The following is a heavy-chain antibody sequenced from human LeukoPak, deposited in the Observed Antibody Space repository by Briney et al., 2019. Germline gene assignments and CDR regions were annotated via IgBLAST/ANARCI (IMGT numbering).Heavy chain of an antibody. D-gene: IGHD3-3*01. J-gene: IGHJ6*02. CDR1: GGSFSSYA. V-gene: IGHV1-69*13. CDR3: ARFTIFGVVTHYYYYGMDV. Sequence: SVKVSCKASGGSFSSYAISWVRQAPGQGLEWMGGIIPIFGTANYAQKFQGRVTITADESTSTAYMELSSLRSEDTAVYYCARFTIFGVVTHYYYYGMDVWGQGTTVTVSS. CDR2: IIPIFGTA.